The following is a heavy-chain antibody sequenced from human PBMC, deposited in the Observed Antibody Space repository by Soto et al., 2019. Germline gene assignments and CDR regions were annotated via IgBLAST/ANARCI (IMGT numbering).Heavy chain of an antibody. J-gene: IGHJ5*02. Sequence: ASVKVSCKASGYTITSYGISWVRQAPGQGLEWMGWISAYNGNTNYAQKLQGRVTMTTDTSTSTAYMELRSLRSDDTAVYYCARDPRIVGATFAPNWFDPWGQGTLVTVSS. V-gene: IGHV1-18*01. CDR1: GYTITSYG. CDR2: ISAYNGNT. D-gene: IGHD1-26*01. CDR3: ARDPRIVGATFAPNWFDP.